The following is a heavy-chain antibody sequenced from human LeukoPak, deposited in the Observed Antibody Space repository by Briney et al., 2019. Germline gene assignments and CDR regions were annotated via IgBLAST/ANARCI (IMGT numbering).Heavy chain of an antibody. CDR1: GGSISSYY. J-gene: IGHJ4*02. Sequence: SATLSLTCTVSGGSISSYYWSWIRQAPGKGLEWIGYIYYSGSTNYNPSLKSRVTISVDTSKNQFSLKLSSVTAADTAVYYCAREVVGYSGYDYFDYWGQGTLVTVSS. V-gene: IGHV4-59*01. CDR2: IYYSGST. D-gene: IGHD5-12*01. CDR3: AREVVGYSGYDYFDY.